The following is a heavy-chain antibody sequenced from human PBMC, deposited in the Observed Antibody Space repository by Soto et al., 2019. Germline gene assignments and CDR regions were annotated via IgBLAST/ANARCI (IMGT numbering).Heavy chain of an antibody. D-gene: IGHD6-19*01. V-gene: IGHV3-7*01. CDR2: IKQDGSEK. Sequence: EVQLVESGGGLVQPGGSLRLSCAASGFTFSSYWMSWVRQAPGKGLEWVANIKQDGSEKYYVDSVKGRFTISRDNAKNSLYLQMNSMRAEDTAVYYCAGDRSGWYEEYAFDIWGQGTMVTVSS. CDR3: AGDRSGWYEEYAFDI. J-gene: IGHJ3*02. CDR1: GFTFSSYW.